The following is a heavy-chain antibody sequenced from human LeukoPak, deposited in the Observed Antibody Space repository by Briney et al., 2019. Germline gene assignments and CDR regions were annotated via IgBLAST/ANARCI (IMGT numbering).Heavy chain of an antibody. CDR3: ARDDPGPYYYYGMDV. CDR2: ISYDGSNK. J-gene: IGHJ6*02. CDR1: GFTFSSYA. Sequence: GRSQRLSCAASGFTFSSYAMHWVRQAPGKGLEWVAVISYDGSNKYYADSVKGRFTISRDNSKNTLYLQMNSLRAEDTAVYYCARDDPGPYYYYGMDVWGQGTTVTVSS. V-gene: IGHV3-30-3*01.